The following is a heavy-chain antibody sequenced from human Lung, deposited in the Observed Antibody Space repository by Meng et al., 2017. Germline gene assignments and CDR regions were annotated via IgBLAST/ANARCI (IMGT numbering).Heavy chain of an antibody. CDR2: ISYDGSNK. J-gene: IGHJ4*02. CDR1: GFPFSSYA. CDR3: ASGLDLFDY. D-gene: IGHD6-19*01. Sequence: QVQRVVSGGGVVQPGRSLRLSCAASGFPFSSYAMHWVRQAPGKGLEWVAVISYDGSNKYYADSVKGRFTISRDNSKNTLYLQMNSLRAEDTAVYYCASGLDLFDYWGQGTLVTVSS. V-gene: IGHV3-30*01.